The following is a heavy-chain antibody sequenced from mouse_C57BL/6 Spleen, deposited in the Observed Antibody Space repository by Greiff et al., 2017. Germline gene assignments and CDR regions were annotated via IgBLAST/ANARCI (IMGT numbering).Heavy chain of an antibody. J-gene: IGHJ2*01. CDR3: ARGYYGSEFDY. CDR2: IYPGDGDT. D-gene: IGHD1-1*01. Sequence: QVQLQQSGAELVKPGASVKISCKASGYAFSSYWMNWVKQRPGKGLEWIGQIYPGDGDTNYNGKFKGKATLTADKSSSTAYMQLSSLTSEDSAVYFCARGYYGSEFDYWGQGTTLTVSS. V-gene: IGHV1-80*01. CDR1: GYAFSSYW.